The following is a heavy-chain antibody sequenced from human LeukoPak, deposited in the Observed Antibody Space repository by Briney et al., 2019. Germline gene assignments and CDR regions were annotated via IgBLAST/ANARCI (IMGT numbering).Heavy chain of an antibody. D-gene: IGHD2-2*01. Sequence: ASVKVSCKASGYTFTSYYMHWVRQAPGQGLEWVGIINPSGGSTSYAQKFQGRVTMTRDTSISTAYMELSRLRSDDTAVYYCALNIGYCSSTSCYLNFFDYWGQGTLVTVSS. CDR2: INPSGGST. V-gene: IGHV1-46*01. CDR1: GYTFTSYY. J-gene: IGHJ4*02. CDR3: ALNIGYCSSTSCYLNFFDY.